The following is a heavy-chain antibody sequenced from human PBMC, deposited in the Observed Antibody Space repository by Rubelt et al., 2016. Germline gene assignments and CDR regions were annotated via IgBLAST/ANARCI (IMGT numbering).Heavy chain of an antibody. Sequence: EVQLVESGGGLVQPGGSLRLSCAASGFTVSSNYMSWVRQAPGKGLEWVPVIYSGGSTYYADSVKGGFTISRGNSKNTLYLQRNSLRAEDTAVYYCARGGMGGSTGYFDYWGQGTLVTVSS. J-gene: IGHJ4*02. V-gene: IGHV3-66*01. CDR1: GFTVSSNY. CDR3: ARGGMGGSTGYFDY. D-gene: IGHD1-26*01. CDR2: IYSGGST.